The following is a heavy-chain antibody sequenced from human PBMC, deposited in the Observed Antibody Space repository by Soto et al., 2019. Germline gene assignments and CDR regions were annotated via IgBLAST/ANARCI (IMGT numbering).Heavy chain of an antibody. CDR3: ERESGGSFTLWLMFDF. D-gene: IGHD3-10*01. J-gene: IGHJ4*02. CDR2: ISAYSGDT. CDR1: GYNFTRYG. V-gene: IGHV1-18*01. Sequence: QVQLVQSAAEVKPPGASVKVSCKASGYNFTRYGFSWVRQAPGQGLEWMGWISAYSGDTNYAQKFQGRVSMTTDTSTSTAYMELRSLRSDDTAVYYCERESGGSFTLWLMFDFWGQGTLVTVSS.